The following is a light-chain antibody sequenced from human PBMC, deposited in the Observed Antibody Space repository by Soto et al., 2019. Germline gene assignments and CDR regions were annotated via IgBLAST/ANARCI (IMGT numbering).Light chain of an antibody. V-gene: IGKV3-15*01. J-gene: IGKJ2*01. CDR2: GAS. CDR3: HQYNNWPPYT. Sequence: MTQSPATLSVSPGERVTLSCRASQSISSNLAWYQQKPGQAPRLLIYGASTRATGIPARFSGSGSGTGFTLTISSLQSEDFAIYYCHQYNNWPPYTFGQGTKVDIK. CDR1: QSISSN.